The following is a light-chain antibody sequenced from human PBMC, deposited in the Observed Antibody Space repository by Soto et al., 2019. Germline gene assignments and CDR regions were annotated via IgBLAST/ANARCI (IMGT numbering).Light chain of an antibody. CDR3: QQYKRWRT. J-gene: IGKJ1*01. Sequence: IVMTQSPATLSVSPGKRVTLSCRASQSIDDRLAWYQQRPGQAPRLLIYGVSFRATGIPARFSGSKSGTEFTLTISGLQSEDFGVYYCQQYKRWRTFGQGTNVEV. CDR2: GVS. V-gene: IGKV3-15*01. CDR1: QSIDDR.